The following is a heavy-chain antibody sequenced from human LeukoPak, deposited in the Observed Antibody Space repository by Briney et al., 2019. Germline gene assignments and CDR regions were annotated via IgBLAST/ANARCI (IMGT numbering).Heavy chain of an antibody. CDR3: ARAEDDSSGYMA. D-gene: IGHD3-22*01. CDR1: GGTFSSYA. Sequence: SVKVSCKASGGTFSSYAISWVRQAPGQGLEWMGGIIPIFGTASYAQKFQGRVTITTDESTSTAYMELSSLRSEDTAVYYCARAEDDSSGYMAWGQGTLVTVSS. V-gene: IGHV1-69*05. J-gene: IGHJ5*02. CDR2: IIPIFGTA.